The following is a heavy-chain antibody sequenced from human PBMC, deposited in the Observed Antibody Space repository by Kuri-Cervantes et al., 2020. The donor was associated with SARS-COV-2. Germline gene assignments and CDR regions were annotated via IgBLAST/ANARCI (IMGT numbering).Heavy chain of an antibody. J-gene: IGHJ4*02. CDR1: GFSKFTFTDAW. V-gene: IGHV3-15*01. D-gene: IGHD2-21*01. CDR2: IKSKTDGGTT. CDR3: TTEPRPSRPNIVVVIADGLGGY. Sequence: GESLKISCAASGFSKFTFTDAWMSWVRQAPGKGLEWVGRIKSKTDGGTTDYAAPVKGRFTISRDDSKNRLFLQMNSLKTEDTAVYYCTTEPRPSRPNIVVVIADGLGGYWGQGTLVTVSS.